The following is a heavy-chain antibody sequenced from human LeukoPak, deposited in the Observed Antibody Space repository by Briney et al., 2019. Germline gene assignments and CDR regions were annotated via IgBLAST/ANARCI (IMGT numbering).Heavy chain of an antibody. Sequence: PGGSLRLSCAASGFTFSSYAMSWVRQAPGKGLEWVSTISGSGGSTYYADSVKGRFTISRDNSKRTLYLQMNSLRAEDTAVYYCAKNTSPWISGFDYWGQGTLVTVSS. CDR1: GFTFSSYA. V-gene: IGHV3-23*01. CDR2: ISGSGGST. D-gene: IGHD3-10*01. J-gene: IGHJ4*02. CDR3: AKNTSPWISGFDY.